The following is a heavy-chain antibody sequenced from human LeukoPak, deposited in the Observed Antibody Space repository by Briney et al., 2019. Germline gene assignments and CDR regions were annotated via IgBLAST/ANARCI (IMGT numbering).Heavy chain of an antibody. CDR3: ARSHMYGDYGEDI. CDR1: GFTFNTYG. D-gene: IGHD4-17*01. Sequence: GGSLRLSCTASGFTFNTYGMNWFRQAPGRGLEWISYINSVGGTTFYADSVKGRFTISRDNANNTLYLQMNSLRAEDAATYYCARSHMYGDYGEDIWGHGTVVAVSS. V-gene: IGHV3-48*04. J-gene: IGHJ3*02. CDR2: INSVGGTT.